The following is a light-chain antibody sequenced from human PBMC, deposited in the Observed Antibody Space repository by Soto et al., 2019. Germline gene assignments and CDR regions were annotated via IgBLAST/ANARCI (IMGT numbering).Light chain of an antibody. J-gene: IGKJ2*01. Sequence: EIVLTQSPGTLSLSPGERATLSCRASQSVSSSYLAWYQQKPGQAPRLLIYGASSRATGIPDRFSGSGSGTDFTLITSRLEPEDFAVYYCQHWDTFGQGTKLEIK. CDR1: QSVSSSY. CDR2: GAS. CDR3: QHWDT. V-gene: IGKV3-20*01.